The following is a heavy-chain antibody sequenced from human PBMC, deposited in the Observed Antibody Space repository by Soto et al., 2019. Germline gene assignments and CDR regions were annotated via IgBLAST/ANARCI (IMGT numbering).Heavy chain of an antibody. V-gene: IGHV1-69*01. CDR3: AITTPHSNTVTTGWFDP. J-gene: IGHJ5*02. D-gene: IGHD4-4*01. Sequence: QVQLVQSGAEVKKPGSSVKVSCKASGGIFSSYAISWVRQAPGQGLEWMGGIIPIFGTANYAQKFQGRVTITADESTSTAYMELSSLRSEDTAVYYCAITTPHSNTVTTGWFDPWGQGTLVTVSS. CDR2: IIPIFGTA. CDR1: GGIFSSYA.